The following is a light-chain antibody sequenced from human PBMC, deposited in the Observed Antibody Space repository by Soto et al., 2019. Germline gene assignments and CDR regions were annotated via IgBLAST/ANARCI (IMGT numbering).Light chain of an antibody. CDR2: GAS. CDR1: QSVSSSY. Sequence: EIVLTQSPGTLSLSPGERATLSCRASQSVSSSYLAWYQQKPGQAPRLLIYGASSSATGIPDRFSGSGSGTAFTLTISRLEPEELAVYYWQHYGSSPKLTFGGGTKVEIK. J-gene: IGKJ4*01. V-gene: IGKV3-20*01. CDR3: QHYGSSPKLT.